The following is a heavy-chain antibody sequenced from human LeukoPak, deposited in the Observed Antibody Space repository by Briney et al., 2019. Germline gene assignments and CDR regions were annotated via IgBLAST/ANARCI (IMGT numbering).Heavy chain of an antibody. CDR3: ASGIMITFGGVIAPPSDP. CDR2: INPNSGGT. Sequence: ASVKVSCKASGYTFTGYYMHWVRQAPGQGLEWMGWINPNSGGTNYAQKFQGRVTMTRDTSISTAYMELSRLRSDDTGVYYCASGIMITFGGVIAPPSDPWGQGTLVTVSS. D-gene: IGHD3-16*02. CDR1: GYTFTGYY. V-gene: IGHV1-2*02. J-gene: IGHJ5*02.